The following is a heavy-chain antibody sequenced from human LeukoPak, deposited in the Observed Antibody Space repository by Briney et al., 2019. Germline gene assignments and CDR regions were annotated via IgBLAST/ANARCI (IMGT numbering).Heavy chain of an antibody. Sequence: ASVKVSCKASGYTFTSYGISWVRQAPGQGLEWMGWISAYNGNTNYAQKLQGRVTMTTDTSTSTAYMELRSLRSDDTAVYYCARDYQDYYDSSGYYTAFDIWGQGTTVTVSS. D-gene: IGHD3-22*01. CDR2: ISAYNGNT. CDR3: ARDYQDYYDSSGYYTAFDI. CDR1: GYTFTSYG. J-gene: IGHJ3*02. V-gene: IGHV1-18*01.